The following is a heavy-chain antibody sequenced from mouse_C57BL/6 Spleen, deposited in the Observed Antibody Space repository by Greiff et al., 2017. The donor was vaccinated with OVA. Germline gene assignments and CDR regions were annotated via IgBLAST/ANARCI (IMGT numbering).Heavy chain of an antibody. V-gene: IGHV1-9*01. Sequence: VHLVESGAELMKPGASVKLSCKATGYTFTGYWIEWVKQRPGHGLEWIGEILPGSGSTNYNEKFKGKATFTADKSSNTAYMQLSSLTTEDSAIYYCARNGRSGFAYWGQGTLVTVSA. D-gene: IGHD1-1*01. CDR2: ILPGSGST. J-gene: IGHJ3*01. CDR1: GYTFTGYW. CDR3: ARNGRSGFAY.